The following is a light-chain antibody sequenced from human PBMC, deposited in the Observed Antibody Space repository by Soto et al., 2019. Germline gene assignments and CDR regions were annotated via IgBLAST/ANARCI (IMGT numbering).Light chain of an antibody. CDR1: QSVSSY. CDR3: QQYNNWPRT. CDR2: DAS. J-gene: IGKJ1*01. V-gene: IGKV3-11*01. Sequence: EIVLTQSPATLSLSPGERASLSCRASQSVSSYLAWFQQRPGQPPRLLIHDASSRATGIPARFSGSGSGTDFTLTISSLEPEDFAVYYCQQYNNWPRTFGQGTKVDIK.